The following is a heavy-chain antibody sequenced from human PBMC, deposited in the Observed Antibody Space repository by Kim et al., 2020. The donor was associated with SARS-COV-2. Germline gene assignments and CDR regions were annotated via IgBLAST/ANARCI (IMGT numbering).Heavy chain of an antibody. J-gene: IGHJ4*02. CDR2: ISYDGSNK. CDR3: AKDYSATFDY. Sequence: GGSLRLSCAASGFTFSTYGMHWVRQAPGKGLEWVAVISYDGSNKYYADSVKGRFTISRDNSKSTLYLQINSLRPEDTAVYYCAKDYSATFDYWGQGTLVTVSS. V-gene: IGHV3-30*18. D-gene: IGHD4-4*01. CDR1: GFTFSTYG.